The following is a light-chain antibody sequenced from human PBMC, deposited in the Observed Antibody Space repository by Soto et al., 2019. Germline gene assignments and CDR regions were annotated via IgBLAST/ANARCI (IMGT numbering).Light chain of an antibody. CDR3: GTWDNSLSGGV. J-gene: IGLJ2*01. CDR2: EHD. V-gene: IGLV1-51*02. CDR1: SSNLGSNH. Sequence: QSVLTQPPSVSAAPGQSITISCSGSSSNLGSNHVSSYQHLPGTTPKTVIYEHDNPPPWIPDRFSGSKSGTSATLDITGLQTGDEADYYCGTWDNSLSGGVFGGGTKLTVL.